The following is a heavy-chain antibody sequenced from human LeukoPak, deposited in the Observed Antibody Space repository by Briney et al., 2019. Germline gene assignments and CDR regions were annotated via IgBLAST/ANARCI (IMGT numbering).Heavy chain of an antibody. CDR2: ISPSGDTT. CDR3: ARGRDYYAVSGYHNWFDA. V-gene: IGHV1-46*01. D-gene: IGHD3-22*01. J-gene: IGHJ5*02. CDR1: GYTFTRYY. Sequence: ASVKVSCKASGYTFTRYYMHWVRQAPGQGLEWMGIISPSGDTTSYAQKFQGRVTMTRDTSTRTVYLDLSSLRSEDTAVYYCARGRDYYAVSGYHNWFDAWGQGTLVPVSS.